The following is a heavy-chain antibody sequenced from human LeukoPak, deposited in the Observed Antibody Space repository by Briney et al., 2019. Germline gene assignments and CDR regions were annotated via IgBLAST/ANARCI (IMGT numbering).Heavy chain of an antibody. Sequence: EASVEVSCKASGYTFTSYYMHWVRQAPGQGLEWMGIINPSGGSTSYAQKFQGRVTMTRDMSTSTVYMELSSLRSEDTAVYYCARAVATTWYYGPYYFDYWGQGTLVTVSS. CDR1: GYTFTSYY. J-gene: IGHJ4*02. CDR3: ARAVATTWYYGPYYFDY. CDR2: INPSGGST. D-gene: IGHD5-12*01. V-gene: IGHV1-46*01.